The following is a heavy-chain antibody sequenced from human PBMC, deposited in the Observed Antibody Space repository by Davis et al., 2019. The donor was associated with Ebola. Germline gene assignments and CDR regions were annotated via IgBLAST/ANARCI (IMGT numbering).Heavy chain of an antibody. CDR1: GYTFTGYY. D-gene: IGHD1-1*01. J-gene: IGHJ4*02. V-gene: IGHV1-2*02. Sequence: AASVKVSCKASGYTFTGYYMHWVRQAPGQGLEWMGWINPNSGGTNYSQKFQGRVTITRDTSASTAYMELSSLRSEDTAVYYCARRSTGTTPAALYYFDYWGQGTLVTVSS. CDR2: INPNSGGT. CDR3: ARRSTGTTPAALYYFDY.